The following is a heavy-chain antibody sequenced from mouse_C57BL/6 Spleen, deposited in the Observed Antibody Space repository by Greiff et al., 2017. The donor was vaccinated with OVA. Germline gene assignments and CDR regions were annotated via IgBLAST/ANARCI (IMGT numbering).Heavy chain of an antibody. CDR3: ARGGNYEPYWYFDV. CDR1: GYAFSSYW. CDR2: IYPGDGDT. D-gene: IGHD2-1*01. J-gene: IGHJ1*03. Sequence: QVQLQQSGAELVKPGASVKISCKASGYAFSSYWMNWVKQRPGKGLEWIGQIYPGDGDTNYNGKFKGKATLTADKSSSTAYMQLSSLTSEDSAVYFCARGGNYEPYWYFDVWGTGTTVTVSS. V-gene: IGHV1-80*01.